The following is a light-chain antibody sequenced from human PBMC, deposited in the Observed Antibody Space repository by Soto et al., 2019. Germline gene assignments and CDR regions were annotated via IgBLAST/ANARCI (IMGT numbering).Light chain of an antibody. CDR2: DAS. CDR1: QSISSW. J-gene: IGKJ1*01. CDR3: QQYNSYQGT. V-gene: IGKV1-5*01. Sequence: DIQMTQPPSTLSASAGDRGTITCRASQSISSWLDWYQQKPGKAPKLLIYDASSLESGVPSRFSGSGSGTEFTLTISSLQPDDFATYYCQQYNSYQGTFGQGTKVDIK.